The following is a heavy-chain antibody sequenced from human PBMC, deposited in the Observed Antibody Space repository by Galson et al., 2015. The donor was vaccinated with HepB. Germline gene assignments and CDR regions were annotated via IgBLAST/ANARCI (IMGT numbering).Heavy chain of an antibody. CDR3: ARQRYFDY. Sequence: QSGAEVKKPGESLKISCSASGYIFSDYWIGWVRQMPGKGLEWVGFNYPGDSSTRYSPSFQGQVTISADKYIRTAYLQWSSLKASDTAMYYCARQRYFDYWGQGTLVTVSS. J-gene: IGHJ4*02. CDR2: NYPGDSST. CDR1: GYIFSDYW. V-gene: IGHV5-51*01.